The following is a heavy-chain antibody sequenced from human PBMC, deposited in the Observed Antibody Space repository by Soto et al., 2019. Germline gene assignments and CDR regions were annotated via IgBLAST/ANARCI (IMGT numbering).Heavy chain of an antibody. CDR1: CGSVISGSYY. CDR2: IYYSGST. J-gene: IGHJ4*02. D-gene: IGHD6-13*01. Sequence: SETLSLTCTFSCGSVISGSYYWSWIRQPPGKGLEWIGYIYYSGSTNYNPSLKSRVTISVDTSKNQFSLKLSSVTAADTAVYYCASSFSRGIAAQYFDYWGQGTLVTVSS. CDR3: ASSFSRGIAAQYFDY. V-gene: IGHV4-61*01.